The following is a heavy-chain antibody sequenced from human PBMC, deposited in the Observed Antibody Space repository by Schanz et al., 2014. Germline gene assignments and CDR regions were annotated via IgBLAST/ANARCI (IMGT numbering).Heavy chain of an antibody. CDR2: INSVGSNT. V-gene: IGHV3-74*01. D-gene: IGHD2-15*01. Sequence: EVELLESGGGLVQPGGSLRLSCAASGFTFSSHCMHWVRQDPGKGLVWVARINSVGSNTDYADSVTGRFTISRDNAKNTLYLQMNTLRAEDTAVYYCAKTPREYCNYDNCPNWFDSWGQGTLVTASS. CDR3: AKTPREYCNYDNCPNWFDS. J-gene: IGHJ5*01. CDR1: GFTFSSHC.